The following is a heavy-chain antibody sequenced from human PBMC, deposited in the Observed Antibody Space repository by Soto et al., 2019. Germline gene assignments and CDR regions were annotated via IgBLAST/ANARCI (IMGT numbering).Heavy chain of an antibody. Sequence: EVQLVASGGGLVQPGGSLRLSCAASGFTFTTYSMNWVRQAPGKGLEWISYISSSSRSTIYYADSVKGRFAISRAKAKNTLYRQMDSLRAEDTAVYYCASDLAAHRPCYYDYWVQGTLVTVSS. CDR1: GFTFTTYS. V-gene: IGHV3-48*01. CDR3: ASDLAAHRPCYYDY. J-gene: IGHJ4*02. D-gene: IGHD6-25*01. CDR2: ISSSSRSTI.